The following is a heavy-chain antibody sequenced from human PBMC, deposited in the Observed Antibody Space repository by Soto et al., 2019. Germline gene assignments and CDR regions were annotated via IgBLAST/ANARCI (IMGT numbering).Heavy chain of an antibody. V-gene: IGHV4-59*01. CDR1: GGSMSSSY. J-gene: IGHJ5*02. CDR2: IHYSGST. Sequence: LSLTCTVSGGSMSSSYWNWIRQPPGKGLEWIGCIHYSGSTNYNPSLRSRVTISVDSSENQFSLRLSSVTAADTAVYYCASGYFSAWSDWFDPWGQGTLVTVSS. D-gene: IGHD2-2*03. CDR3: ASGYFSAWSDWFDP.